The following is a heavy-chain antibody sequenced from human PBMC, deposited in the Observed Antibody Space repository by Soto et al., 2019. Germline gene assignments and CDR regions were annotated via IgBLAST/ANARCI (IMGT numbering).Heavy chain of an antibody. CDR1: GGSIRSGGYS. Sequence: QLQLQESGSGLVKPSQTLSLTCAGSGGSIRSGGYSWSWIRQPPGKGLEWIGYIYHSGSTYYNPSLKSRVTISVNTSKTQLSLNPSSVTAADTAVYYCARDPALWGRGTLVTVSS. CDR3: ARDPAL. J-gene: IGHJ2*01. CDR2: IYHSGST. V-gene: IGHV4-30-2*01.